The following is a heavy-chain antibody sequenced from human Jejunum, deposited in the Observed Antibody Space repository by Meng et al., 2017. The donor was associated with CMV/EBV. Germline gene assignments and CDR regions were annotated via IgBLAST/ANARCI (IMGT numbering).Heavy chain of an antibody. D-gene: IGHD2-15*01. J-gene: IGHJ5*02. Sequence: TIGVGVGVLRQPPGTALECLALIYWDDDERYSPSLKSRLTITKDTSKNQVVLTMTNMDPVDTATYYCAHLSRYCSGGNCYSRWFDPWGQGTLVTVSS. CDR2: IYWDDDE. CDR3: AHLSRYCSGGNCYSRWFDP. V-gene: IGHV2-5*02. CDR1: TIGVG.